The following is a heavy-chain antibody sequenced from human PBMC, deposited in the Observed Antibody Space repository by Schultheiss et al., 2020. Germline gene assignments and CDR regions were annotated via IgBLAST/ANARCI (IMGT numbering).Heavy chain of an antibody. J-gene: IGHJ6*02. CDR1: GYTFTSYD. Sequence: ASVKVSCKASGYTFTSYDINWVRQATGQGLEWMGWMNPNSGNTGYAQKFQGRVTITRNTSISTAYMELSSLRSEDTAVYYCARTTRIAAAVYYYGMDVWGQGTTVTVSS. CDR3: ARTTRIAAAVYYYGMDV. V-gene: IGHV1-8*01. D-gene: IGHD6-13*01. CDR2: MNPNSGNT.